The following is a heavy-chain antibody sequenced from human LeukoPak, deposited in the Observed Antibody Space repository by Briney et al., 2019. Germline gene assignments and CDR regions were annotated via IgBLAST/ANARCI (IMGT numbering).Heavy chain of an antibody. CDR2: INQDGTEK. D-gene: IGHD5-12*01. CDR1: GFTFTTYW. J-gene: IGHJ6*03. Sequence: GGSLRLSCAASGFTFTTYWMSWVRQLPGKGLEWVANINQDGTEKYYVDSVKGRFTISRDNAKNSLYLQMNSLRAEDTAVYYCARDGATFSGYDWYYYMDVWGKGTTVTVSS. CDR3: ARDGATFSGYDWYYYMDV. V-gene: IGHV3-7*01.